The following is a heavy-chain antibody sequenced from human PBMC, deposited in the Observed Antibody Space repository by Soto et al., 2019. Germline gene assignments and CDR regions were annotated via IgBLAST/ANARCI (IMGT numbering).Heavy chain of an antibody. D-gene: IGHD4-17*01. CDR3: ATTVTTVDY. Sequence: PGGSLRLSCAASEFSFSGYGMNWVRQAPGKGLEWISYISSSGSLIYYADSLKGRFTISRDNAKNSLYLQMNSLRAEDTAVYYCATTVTTVDYWGQGTLVTVSS. CDR2: ISSSGSLI. J-gene: IGHJ4*02. CDR1: EFSFSGYG. V-gene: IGHV3-48*03.